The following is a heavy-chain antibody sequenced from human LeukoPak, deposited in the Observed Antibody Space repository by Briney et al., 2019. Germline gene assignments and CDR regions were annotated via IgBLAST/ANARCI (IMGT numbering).Heavy chain of an antibody. J-gene: IGHJ6*02. CDR3: AKASIAVAGPDYYYGMDV. Sequence: GSLRLSCAASGFTFSSYAMSWVRPAPGKGLEWVSAISGSGGSTYYADSVKGRFTISRDNSKNTLYLQMNSLRAEDTAVYYCAKASIAVAGPDYYYGMDVWGQGTTVTVSS. CDR2: ISGSGGST. V-gene: IGHV3-23*01. CDR1: GFTFSSYA. D-gene: IGHD6-19*01.